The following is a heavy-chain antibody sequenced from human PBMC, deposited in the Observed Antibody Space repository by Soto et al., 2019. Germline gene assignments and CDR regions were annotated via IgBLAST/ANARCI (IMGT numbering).Heavy chain of an antibody. Sequence: GGSLRLSCAASGFTFSSYGMHWVRQAPGKGLEWVAVIWYDGSNKYYADSVKGRFTISRDNSKNTLYLQMNSLSAEDTAVYYCAKETFTVTTRGAFDIWGQGTMVTVSS. V-gene: IGHV3-33*06. D-gene: IGHD4-17*01. CDR3: AKETFTVTTRGAFDI. J-gene: IGHJ3*02. CDR2: IWYDGSNK. CDR1: GFTFSSYG.